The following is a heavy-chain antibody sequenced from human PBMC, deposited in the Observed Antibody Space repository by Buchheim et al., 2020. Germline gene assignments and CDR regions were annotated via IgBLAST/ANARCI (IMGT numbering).Heavy chain of an antibody. Sequence: QVQLVQSGAEVKKPGASVKVSCKASGYTFTGYYMHWVRQAPGQGLEWMGWINPNSGGTNYAQKFQGWVTMTRDTPIRPDSMELSRLRSDDTAVYYCARGPNWNYATPNYYYGMDVWGQGTT. CDR2: INPNSGGT. CDR3: ARGPNWNYATPNYYYGMDV. D-gene: IGHD1-7*01. J-gene: IGHJ6*02. CDR1: GYTFTGYY. V-gene: IGHV1-2*04.